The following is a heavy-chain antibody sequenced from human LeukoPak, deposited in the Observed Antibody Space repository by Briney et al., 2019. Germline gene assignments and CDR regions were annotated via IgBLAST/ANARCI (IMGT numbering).Heavy chain of an antibody. CDR3: ATHAMARFGELSPDY. V-gene: IGHV5-51*01. CDR1: GYSFTSYW. CDR2: IYPGDSDT. Sequence: GESLKISCKGSGYSFTSYWIGWVRQMPGKGLEWMGIIYPGDSDTRYSPSFQGQVTISADKSISTAYLQWSSLKASDTAMYYCATHAMARFGELSPDYWGQGTLVTVSS. J-gene: IGHJ4*02. D-gene: IGHD3-10*01.